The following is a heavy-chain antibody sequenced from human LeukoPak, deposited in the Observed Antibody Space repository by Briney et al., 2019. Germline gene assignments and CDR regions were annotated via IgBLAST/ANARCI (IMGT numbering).Heavy chain of an antibody. J-gene: IGHJ6*02. CDR1: GGSFSGYY. CDR2: INHSGST. CDR3: ASSGYYEIYYYGMDV. D-gene: IGHD3-22*01. V-gene: IGHV4-34*01. Sequence: SETLSLTCAVYGGSFSGYYWSWIRQPPGKGLEWIGEINHSGSTNYNPSLKSRVTISVDTSKNQFSLKLSSVTAADTAVYYCASSGYYEIYYYGMDVWGQGTTDTVSS.